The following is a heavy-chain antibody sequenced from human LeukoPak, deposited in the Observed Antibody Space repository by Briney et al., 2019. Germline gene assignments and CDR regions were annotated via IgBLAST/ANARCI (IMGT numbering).Heavy chain of an antibody. D-gene: IGHD3-22*01. Sequence: GGSLRLSCTASGFTFSNFWMGWVRQAPGKGLEWVSVIYSGGSTYYADSVKGRFTISRDNSKNTLYLQMNSLRAEDTAEYYCARAPLSWYYDSSGYYYFDYWGRGTLVTVSS. J-gene: IGHJ4*02. CDR1: GFTFSNFW. CDR2: IYSGGST. V-gene: IGHV3-53*01. CDR3: ARAPLSWYYDSSGYYYFDY.